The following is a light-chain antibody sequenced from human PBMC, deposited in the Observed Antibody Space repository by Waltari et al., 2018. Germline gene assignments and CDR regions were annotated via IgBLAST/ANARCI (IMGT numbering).Light chain of an antibody. CDR1: GSNGGSSY. J-gene: IGLJ2*01. Sequence: QSVFTQPPSVSAAPGQKVSLSCAGSGSNGGSSYVSWYQQLPGKVPKLLIHDTDQRPSGIPYRFSGSKSGTSATLGSTGLQTGDEGEYYCGAWDSSLTSVFFGGETKLTVL. CDR2: DTD. CDR3: GAWDSSLTSVF. V-gene: IGLV1-51*01.